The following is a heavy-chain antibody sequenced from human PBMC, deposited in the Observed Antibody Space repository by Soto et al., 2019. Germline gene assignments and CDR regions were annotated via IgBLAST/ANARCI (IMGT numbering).Heavy chain of an antibody. J-gene: IGHJ4*02. Sequence: QVQLLQSGAELKKPGASVKVSCKASGYIFTGYYMHWVRQAPGQGLEWMGWINPNSGNTNYAQKLQGRVTMTTDTSPSTAYMELRSLRSDDTAVYYCARALGYCSSTSCYDPSRVDYWGQGTLVTVSS. CDR2: INPNSGNT. D-gene: IGHD2-2*01. CDR3: ARALGYCSSTSCYDPSRVDY. V-gene: IGHV1-2*02. CDR1: GYIFTGYY.